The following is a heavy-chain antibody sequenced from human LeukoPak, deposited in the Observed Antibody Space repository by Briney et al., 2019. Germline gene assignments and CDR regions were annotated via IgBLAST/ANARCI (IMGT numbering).Heavy chain of an antibody. CDR1: GGSISSGGYY. CDR3: ARVAYDSSGHHYYFDY. D-gene: IGHD3-22*01. CDR2: IYYSGST. J-gene: IGHJ4*02. V-gene: IGHV4-31*03. Sequence: SETLSLTCTVSGGSISSGGYYWSWIRQHPGKGLEWIGYIYYSGSTYYNPSLKSRVTISVDTSKNQFSLKLSSVTAADTAVYYCARVAYDSSGHHYYFDYWGQGTLVTVSS.